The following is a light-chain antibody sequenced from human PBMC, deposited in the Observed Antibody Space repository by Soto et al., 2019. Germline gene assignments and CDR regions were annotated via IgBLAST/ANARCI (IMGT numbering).Light chain of an antibody. Sequence: EIVLTQSPDTLSLSPGERATRACRASQTVSTFLAWYQQKPGQAPRLIVYDVSKRAPGIPARFIGSGSGTDFTLTVSSLEPEDFALYYCQQRSGWPTFGEGTKVES. J-gene: IGKJ1*01. V-gene: IGKV3-11*01. CDR2: DVS. CDR3: QQRSGWPT. CDR1: QTVSTF.